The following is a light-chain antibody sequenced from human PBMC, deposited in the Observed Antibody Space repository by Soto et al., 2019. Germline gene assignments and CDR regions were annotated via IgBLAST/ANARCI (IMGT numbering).Light chain of an antibody. CDR2: KAS. J-gene: IGKJ4*01. CDR1: QSISSW. V-gene: IGKV1-5*03. Sequence: IQMTQSPSTLSASVGDRVTITCRASQSISSWLAWYQQKPGKAPKLLIYKASSLESGVPSRFRGSGSGTEFTLTISSLQHDDFATYYCQQYNSYPLTFGGGTKVDIK. CDR3: QQYNSYPLT.